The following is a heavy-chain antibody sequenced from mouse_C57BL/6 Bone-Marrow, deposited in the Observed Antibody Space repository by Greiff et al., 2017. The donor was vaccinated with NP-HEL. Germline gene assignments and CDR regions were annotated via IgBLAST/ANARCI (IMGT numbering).Heavy chain of an antibody. J-gene: IGHJ1*03. CDR3: VRAITTVWYFDV. D-gene: IGHD1-1*01. V-gene: IGHV10-3*01. CDR1: GFTFNTYA. CDR2: IRSKSSNYAT. Sequence: EVQGVESGGGLVQPKGSLKLSCAASGFTFNTYAMHWVRQAPGKGLEWVARIRSKSSNYATYYADSVKDRFTISRDDSQSMLYLQMNNLKTEDTAMYYCVRAITTVWYFDVWGTGTTVTVSS.